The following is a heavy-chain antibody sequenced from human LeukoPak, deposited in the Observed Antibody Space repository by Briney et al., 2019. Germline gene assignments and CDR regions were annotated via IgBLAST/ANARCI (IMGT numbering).Heavy chain of an antibody. D-gene: IGHD3-10*01. V-gene: IGHV1-18*01. Sequence: ASVKVSCKASGYTFTSYGISWVRQAPGQGLEWMGWISAYNGNTNYAQKLQGRVTMTTDTSTSTAYMELSRLRSDDTAVYYCARDQLKGDRSITMVRGVYVDWGQGTLVTVSS. CDR3: ARDQLKGDRSITMVRGVYVD. CDR2: ISAYNGNT. CDR1: GYTFTSYG. J-gene: IGHJ4*02.